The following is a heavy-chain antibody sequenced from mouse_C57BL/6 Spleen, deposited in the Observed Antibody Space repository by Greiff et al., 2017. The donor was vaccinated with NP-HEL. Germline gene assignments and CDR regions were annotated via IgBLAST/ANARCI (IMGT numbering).Heavy chain of an antibody. CDR3: ARAREGYFDY. CDR1: GYTFTSYW. J-gene: IGHJ2*01. CDR2: IDPSDSYT. Sequence: QVQLQQPGAELVMPGASVKLSCKASGYTFTSYWMHWVKQRPGQGLEWIGEIDPSDSYTNYTQKFKGKSTLTVDKSSSTAYMQLSSLTSEDSAVYYCARAREGYFDYWGQGTTLTVSS. V-gene: IGHV1-69*01.